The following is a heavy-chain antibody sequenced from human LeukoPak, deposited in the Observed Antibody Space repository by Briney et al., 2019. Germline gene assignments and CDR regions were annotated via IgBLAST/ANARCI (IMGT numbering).Heavy chain of an antibody. Sequence: GGSLRLSCAASGFTFSDYYMSWIRQAPGKGLEWVSYISSSGSTIYYADSVKGRFTISRDNAKNSLYLQMNSLRAEDTAVYYCARVNILILGNRLLWSFDYWGQGTLVTVTS. CDR2: ISSSGSTI. CDR1: GFTFSDYY. D-gene: IGHD2-15*01. V-gene: IGHV3-11*01. CDR3: ARVNILILGNRLLWSFDY. J-gene: IGHJ4*02.